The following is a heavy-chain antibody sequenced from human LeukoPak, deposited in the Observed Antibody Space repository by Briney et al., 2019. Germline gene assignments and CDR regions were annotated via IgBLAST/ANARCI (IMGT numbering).Heavy chain of an antibody. CDR1: GFTFSSYS. D-gene: IGHD2-2*01. V-gene: IGHV3-48*01. CDR3: ARDWTSVVPAAITFFDY. CDR2: ISSSSSTI. Sequence: GGSLRLSCAASGFTFSSYSMNWVRQAPGKGLEWVSYISSSSSTIYYADSVKGRFTISRDNAKNSLYLQMNSLRAEDTAVYYCARDWTSVVPAAITFFDYWGQGTLVTVSS. J-gene: IGHJ4*02.